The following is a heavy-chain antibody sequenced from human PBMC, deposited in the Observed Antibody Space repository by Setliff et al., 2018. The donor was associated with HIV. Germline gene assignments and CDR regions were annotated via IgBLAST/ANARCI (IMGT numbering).Heavy chain of an antibody. CDR1: GGSISSYY. V-gene: IGHV4-59*01. D-gene: IGHD3-10*01. Sequence: PSETLSLTCTVSGGSISSYYWTWIRQPPGKGLEWIGYVYYTGSTNYNPSLKRRLTISVDTSKNQFSLKLSSVTAADTAVYYCAREMQIGGYYFDYWGQGTLVTVSS. J-gene: IGHJ4*02. CDR3: AREMQIGGYYFDY. CDR2: VYYTGST.